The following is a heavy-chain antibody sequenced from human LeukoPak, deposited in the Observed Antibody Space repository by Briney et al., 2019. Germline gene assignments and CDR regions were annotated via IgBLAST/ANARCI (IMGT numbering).Heavy chain of an antibody. J-gene: IGHJ4*02. D-gene: IGHD3-22*01. CDR3: ARDSWGYPDY. V-gene: IGHV3-48*03. CDR2: ISSSGTTI. CDR1: GFTFSGYE. Sequence: GGSLRLSCAASGFTFSGYEMNWVRQAPGKGLEWVSYISSSGTTIYSADSVKGRFTISRDNAKNSLYLQMNSLRAEDRAVYYCARDSWGYPDYWGQGTLVTVSS.